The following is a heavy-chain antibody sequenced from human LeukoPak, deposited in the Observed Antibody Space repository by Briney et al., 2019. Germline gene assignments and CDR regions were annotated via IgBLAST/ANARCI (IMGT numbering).Heavy chain of an antibody. V-gene: IGHV1-69*05. J-gene: IGHJ4*02. D-gene: IGHD1-26*01. CDR3: ARDQVGATMTLDY. CDR2: IIPIFGTA. Sequence: SVKVSCKASGGTFSSYAISRVRQAPGQGLEWMGRIIPIFGTANYAQKYQGRVTITTDESTSTAYMELSSLRSEDTAVYYRARDQVGATMTLDYWGQGTLVTVSS. CDR1: GGTFSSYA.